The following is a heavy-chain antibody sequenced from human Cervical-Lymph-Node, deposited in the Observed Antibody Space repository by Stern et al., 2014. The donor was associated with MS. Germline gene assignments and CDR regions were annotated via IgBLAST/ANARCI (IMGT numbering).Heavy chain of an antibody. CDR2: INYSGRT. V-gene: IGHV4-59*01. Sequence: VQLVESGPGLVEPSETLSLTCIVSGGSINSNYFSWIRQPPGKGLEWIAFINYSGRTNYNPSLASRVTISITTSRNQISLKLNSVTAADTAMYYCAREGDRPPAYSGDLSRLGWFDSWGQGARVIVSS. J-gene: IGHJ5*01. D-gene: IGHD5-12*01. CDR3: AREGDRPPAYSGDLSRLGWFDS. CDR1: GGSINSNY.